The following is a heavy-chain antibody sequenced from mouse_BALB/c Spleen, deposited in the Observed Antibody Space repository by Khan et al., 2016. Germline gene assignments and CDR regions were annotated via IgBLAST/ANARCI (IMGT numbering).Heavy chain of an antibody. D-gene: IGHD2-3*01. V-gene: IGHV14-3*02. Sequence: VQLQQSGAELVKPGASVKLSCTASGFNIKDTYMHWVKQRPEQGLEWIGRIDPANGNTKYDPKFQGKATITADTSSNTAYLQLSSLTSEDTAVYYCAREGSDDGYPFAYWGQGTLVTVSA. CDR3: AREGSDDGYPFAY. CDR1: GFNIKDTY. J-gene: IGHJ3*01. CDR2: IDPANGNT.